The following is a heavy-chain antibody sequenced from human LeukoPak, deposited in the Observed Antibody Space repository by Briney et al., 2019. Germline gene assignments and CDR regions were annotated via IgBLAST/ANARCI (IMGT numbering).Heavy chain of an antibody. V-gene: IGHV3-74*01. Sequence: PGGSLRLSCAASGFTFSSYWMHWVRQAPGKGLVWVSRINSDGSSTSYADSVKGRFTISRDNAKNTLYLQMNSLRAEDTAVYYCAREKDYYGSGSYYAFDYWGQGTLVTVSS. CDR3: AREKDYYGSGSYYAFDY. CDR2: INSDGSST. J-gene: IGHJ4*02. D-gene: IGHD3-10*01. CDR1: GFTFSSYW.